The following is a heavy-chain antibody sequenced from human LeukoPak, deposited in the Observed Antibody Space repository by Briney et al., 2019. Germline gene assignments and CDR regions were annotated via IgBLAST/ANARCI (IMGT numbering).Heavy chain of an antibody. CDR2: IIPILGIA. D-gene: IGHD4-23*01. Sequence: GASVKVSCKASGGTFTSYTISWVRQAPGQGLEWMGRIIPILGIANYAQKFQGRVTITADKSTSTAYMELSSLRSEDTAVNYCARDMGYGGNSNGSFDIWGQGTMVTVSS. CDR1: GGTFTSYT. CDR3: ARDMGYGGNSNGSFDI. J-gene: IGHJ3*02. V-gene: IGHV1-69*04.